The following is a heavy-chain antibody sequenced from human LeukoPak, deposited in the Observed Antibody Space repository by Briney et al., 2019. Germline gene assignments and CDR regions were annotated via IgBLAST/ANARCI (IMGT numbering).Heavy chain of an antibody. D-gene: IGHD2-2*02. V-gene: IGHV4-59*01. CDR2: IYYSGST. CDR1: GGSISSYY. J-gene: IGHJ5*02. Sequence: SETLSLTCTVSGGSISSYYWSWIRQPPGKGLEWIGYIYYSGSTNYNSSLKSRVTISVDTSKNQFSLKLSSVTAADTAVYYCARDLAYCSSTSCYTNWFDPWGQGTLVTVSS. CDR3: ARDLAYCSSTSCYTNWFDP.